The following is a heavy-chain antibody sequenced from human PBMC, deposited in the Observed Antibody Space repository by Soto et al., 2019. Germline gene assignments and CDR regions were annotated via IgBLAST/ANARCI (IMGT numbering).Heavy chain of an antibody. CDR1: GFSFSSYS. CDR2: ISSSSGYI. CDR3: ARDGIVGATIDY. J-gene: IGHJ4*02. V-gene: IGHV3-21*01. D-gene: IGHD1-26*01. Sequence: EVQLVESGGGLVKPGGSLRLSCAASGFSFSSYSMNWVRQAPGKGLEWVSSISSSSGYIYYADSVKGRFTISRDNAKNSLYLQMNSLRAEDTAVYYCARDGIVGATIDYWGQGTLVTVSS.